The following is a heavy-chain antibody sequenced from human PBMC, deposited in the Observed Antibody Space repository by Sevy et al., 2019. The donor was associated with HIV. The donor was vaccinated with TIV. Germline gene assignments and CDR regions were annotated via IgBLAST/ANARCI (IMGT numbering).Heavy chain of an antibody. CDR2: FSFGCGKI. J-gene: IGHJ4*02. CDR1: GFTFSKYS. CDR3: AREGCTKPHDY. D-gene: IGHD2-8*01. V-gene: IGHV3-23*01. Sequence: GGSLRLSCAASGFTFSKYSMSWIRQTPGKGLEWVSTFSFGCGKINYAESVKGRFTISRDDSRNTFYLQMNSLRAEDTAIYYCAREGCTKPHDYFGQGTVVTVSS.